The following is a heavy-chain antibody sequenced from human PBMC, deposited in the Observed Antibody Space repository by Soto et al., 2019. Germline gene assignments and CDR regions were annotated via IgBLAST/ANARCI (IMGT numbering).Heavy chain of an antibody. D-gene: IGHD4-17*01. CDR1: GFSFSTYS. CDR3: ARWDGYGDV. CDR2: LSGGGSNT. Sequence: LRLSCAASGFSFSTYSMAWVRQTPGKGLAWVSGLSGGGSNTFYADSVQGRFTISVDNSKNTVYLQMNSLRVEDTAVYYCARWDGYGDVWGQGTLVTVSS. J-gene: IGHJ4*02. V-gene: IGHV3-23*01.